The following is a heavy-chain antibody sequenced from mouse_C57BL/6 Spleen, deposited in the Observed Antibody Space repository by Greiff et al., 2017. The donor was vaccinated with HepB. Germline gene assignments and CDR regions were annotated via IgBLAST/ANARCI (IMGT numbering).Heavy chain of an antibody. Sequence: EVQLQQSGPELVKPGASVKMSCKASGYTFTDYNMHWVKQSHGKSLEWIGYINPNNGGTSYNQKFKGKATLTVNKSSSTAYMELRSLTSEDSAVYYCARRANWDSRFAYWGQGTLVTVSA. D-gene: IGHD4-1*01. CDR3: ARRANWDSRFAY. J-gene: IGHJ3*01. CDR1: GYTFTDYN. CDR2: INPNNGGT. V-gene: IGHV1-22*01.